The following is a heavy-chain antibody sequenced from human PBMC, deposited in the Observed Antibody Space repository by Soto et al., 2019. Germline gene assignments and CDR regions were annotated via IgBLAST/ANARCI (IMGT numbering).Heavy chain of an antibody. CDR2: ISSSSSYI. CDR3: GRDLYGPRIVVVCVY. CDR1: GFTFSSYS. J-gene: IGHJ4*01. D-gene: IGHD3-22*01. V-gene: IGHV3-21*01. Sequence: GGSLRLSCAASGFTFSSYSMNWVRQAPGKGLEWVSSISSSSSYIYYADSVKGRFTISRDNAKNSLYLQMNSLRAEDTAVYYCGRDLYGPRIVVVCVYWGQGALVTVSS.